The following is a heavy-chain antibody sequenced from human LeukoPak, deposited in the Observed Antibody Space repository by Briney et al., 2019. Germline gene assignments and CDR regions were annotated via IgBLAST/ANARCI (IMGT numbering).Heavy chain of an antibody. CDR2: INHSGST. Sequence: SETLSLTCAVYGGSFSGYYWSWIRQPPGKGLERIGEINHSGSTNYNPSLKSRVTISVDTSKNQFSLKLSSVTAADTAVYYCARGGGSCSSTSCLYNWFDPWGQGTLVTVSS. CDR1: GGSFSGYY. D-gene: IGHD2-2*01. CDR3: ARGGGSCSSTSCLYNWFDP. J-gene: IGHJ5*02. V-gene: IGHV4-34*01.